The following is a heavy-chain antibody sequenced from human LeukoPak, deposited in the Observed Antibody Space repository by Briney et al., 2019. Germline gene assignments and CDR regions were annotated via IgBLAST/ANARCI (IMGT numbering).Heavy chain of an antibody. Sequence: ASVKVSCKVSGYTLTELSMHWVRQAPGKGLEWMGGFDPEDGETIYAQKFQGRVTMTEDTSTDTAYMELSSLRSEDTALYYCTKVLWGLTLLSSDYWGQGTLVTVSS. CDR2: FDPEDGET. J-gene: IGHJ4*02. CDR1: GYTLTELS. D-gene: IGHD3-16*01. CDR3: TKVLWGLTLLSSDY. V-gene: IGHV1-24*01.